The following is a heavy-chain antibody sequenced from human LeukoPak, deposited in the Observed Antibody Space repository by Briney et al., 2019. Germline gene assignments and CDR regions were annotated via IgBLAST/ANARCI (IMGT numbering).Heavy chain of an antibody. J-gene: IGHJ4*02. CDR2: IYYSGST. V-gene: IGHV4-59*01. CDR3: ASMYSSAWYYFDY. Sequence: SETLSLTCTVSGGSISSYYWSWIRQPPGKGLEWIGYIYYSGSTNYNPSLKSRVTISVDTSKNQFSLKLSSVTAADTAVYYCASMYSSAWYYFDYWGQGTLVTVSS. D-gene: IGHD6-19*01. CDR1: GGSISSYY.